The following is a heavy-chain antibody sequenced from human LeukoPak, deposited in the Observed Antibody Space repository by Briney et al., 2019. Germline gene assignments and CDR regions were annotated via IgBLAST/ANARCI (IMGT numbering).Heavy chain of an antibody. CDR2: IYTSGST. Sequence: KTSETLSLTCTVSGGSISSYYWSWIRQPAGKGLEWIGRIYTSGSTNYNPSLKSRVTISVDTSKNQFSLKLSSVTAADTAVYYCVRGGGDWGFHQSDYWGQGTLVTVSS. CDR1: GGSISSYY. D-gene: IGHD2-21*01. J-gene: IGHJ4*02. V-gene: IGHV4-4*07. CDR3: VRGGGDWGFHQSDY.